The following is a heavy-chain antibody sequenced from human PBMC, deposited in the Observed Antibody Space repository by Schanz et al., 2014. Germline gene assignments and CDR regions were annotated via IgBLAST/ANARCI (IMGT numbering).Heavy chain of an antibody. CDR3: ARGPATGAFDI. Sequence: QGQLVQSGAEVKKPGASVKVSCKASGYTFTSYYMHWVRQAPGQGLEWMGLINPSVGNTNYAQKFRGRVTMTRDTSTSTVYMELSSLRAEDTAVYFCARGPATGAFDIWGQGTMVTVSS. CDR2: INPSVGNT. CDR1: GYTFTSYY. J-gene: IGHJ3*02. V-gene: IGHV1-46*03.